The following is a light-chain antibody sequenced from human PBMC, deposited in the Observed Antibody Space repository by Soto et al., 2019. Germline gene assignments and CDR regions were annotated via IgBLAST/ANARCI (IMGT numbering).Light chain of an antibody. Sequence: DIQLTQAPSFLSASVGDRVTITCGASQGISSYLAWYQQKPGKAPKLLIYAASTLQSGVPSRFSGSGSGTDFTLAISSLQPEDFATYYCQQSSSTPQTFGGGTKVDI. CDR1: QGISSY. J-gene: IGKJ4*01. CDR3: QQSSSTPQT. CDR2: AAS. V-gene: IGKV1-39*01.